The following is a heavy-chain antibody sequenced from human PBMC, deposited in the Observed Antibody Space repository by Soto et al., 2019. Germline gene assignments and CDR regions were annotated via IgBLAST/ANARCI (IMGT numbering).Heavy chain of an antibody. CDR3: ARDSPRYTYYYDSSGSLDY. D-gene: IGHD3-22*01. Sequence: SETLSLTCTVSGGSISSYYWSWIRQPAGKGLEWIGRIYTSGSTNYNPSLKSRVTMSVDTSKNQFSLKLSSVTAADTAVYYCARDSPRYTYYYDSSGSLDYWGQGTLVTVSS. CDR1: GGSISSYY. V-gene: IGHV4-4*07. J-gene: IGHJ4*02. CDR2: IYTSGST.